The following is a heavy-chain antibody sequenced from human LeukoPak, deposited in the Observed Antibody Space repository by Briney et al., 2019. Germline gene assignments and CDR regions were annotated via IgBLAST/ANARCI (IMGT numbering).Heavy chain of an antibody. Sequence: GASVKVSCKASGGTFSSYAISWVRQATGQGLEWMGWMNPNSGNTGYAQKFQGRVTITRNTSISTAYMELSSLRSEDTAVYYCALVYWAFDIWGQGTMVTVSS. J-gene: IGHJ3*02. CDR3: ALVYWAFDI. CDR1: GGTFSSYA. V-gene: IGHV1-8*03. D-gene: IGHD2-8*01. CDR2: MNPNSGNT.